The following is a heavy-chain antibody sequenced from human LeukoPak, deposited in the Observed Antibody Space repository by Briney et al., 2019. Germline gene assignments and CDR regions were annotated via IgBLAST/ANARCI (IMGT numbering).Heavy chain of an antibody. CDR2: ISSSGST. J-gene: IGHJ4*02. CDR1: GGSINSYY. V-gene: IGHV4-4*07. Sequence: SETHSLTCTVSGGSINSYYWSWIRQPAGMGLEWIGRISSSGSTNYNPSLKSRVAMSVDTSKNQFSLKLSSVTAADTAVYYCARGAAGGYHQFDFWGQGTLLTVSS. D-gene: IGHD1-26*01. CDR3: ARGAAGGYHQFDF.